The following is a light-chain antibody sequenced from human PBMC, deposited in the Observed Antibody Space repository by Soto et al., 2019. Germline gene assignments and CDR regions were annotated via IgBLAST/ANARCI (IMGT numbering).Light chain of an antibody. CDR2: AAS. J-gene: IGKJ5*01. CDR1: QTVDSNF. CDR3: QQYSSSPIT. Sequence: DIVLTQSQGTLSLSPGERATLSCRASQTVDSNFLAWYQQKPGQAPRLLIYAASTRATDIPDRFSGGGSGTDFSLTISRLDPEDFAVYYCQQYSSSPITFGQGTRLEIK. V-gene: IGKV3-20*01.